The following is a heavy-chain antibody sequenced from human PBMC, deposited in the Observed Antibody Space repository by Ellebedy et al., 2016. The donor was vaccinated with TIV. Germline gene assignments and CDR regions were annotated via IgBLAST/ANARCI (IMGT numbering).Heavy chain of an antibody. J-gene: IGHJ4*02. CDR2: VLHSGGT. V-gene: IGHV4-34*01. CDR1: GGSFNNYY. D-gene: IGHD6-19*01. Sequence: PSETLSLTCAVYGGSFNNYYWSWIRQPPGKGLEWIGEVLHSGGTTYNPSLKIRVTVSADTSKNQFSLNLTSVTAADTAVYYCARGARSSDRRFDSWGQGTLITVSS. CDR3: ARGARSSDRRFDS.